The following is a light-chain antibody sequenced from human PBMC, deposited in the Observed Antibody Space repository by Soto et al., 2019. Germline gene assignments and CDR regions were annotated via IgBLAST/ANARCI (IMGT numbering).Light chain of an antibody. CDR2: AAS. Sequence: DIQMTQSPSSLSASVGDRVTITCRASQSISSYLNWYRQKPGKAPKLLIYAASSLQSGVPSRFSGSGSGTDFTLTISSLRPEDFATYYCHQTYSNPRTFDQGTKVDIK. V-gene: IGKV1-39*01. CDR1: QSISSY. CDR3: HQTYSNPRT. J-gene: IGKJ1*01.